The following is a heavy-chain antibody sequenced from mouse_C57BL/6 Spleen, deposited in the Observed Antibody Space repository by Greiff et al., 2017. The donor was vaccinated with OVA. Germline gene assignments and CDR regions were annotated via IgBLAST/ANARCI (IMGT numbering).Heavy chain of an antibody. CDR1: GYAFSSSW. J-gene: IGHJ2*01. CDR2: IYPGDGDT. CDR3: ARGDGYNSFDY. V-gene: IGHV1-82*01. Sequence: QVQLQQSGPELVKPGASVKISCKASGYAFSSSWMNWVKQRPGKGLEWIGRIYPGDGDTNYNGKFKGKATLTADKSSSTAYMQLSSLTSEGSAVYFCARGDGYNSFDYWGQGTTLTVSS. D-gene: IGHD2-3*01.